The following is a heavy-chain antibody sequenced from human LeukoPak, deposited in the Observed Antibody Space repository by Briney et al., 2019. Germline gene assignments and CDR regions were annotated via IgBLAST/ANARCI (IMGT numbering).Heavy chain of an antibody. J-gene: IGHJ5*02. CDR2: ISAYNGNT. Sequence: ASVKVSCKASGYTFTSYGISWVRQAPGQGLEWMGWISAYNGNTSYAQKLQGRVTMTTDTSTSTAYMELRSLRSDDTAVYYCARDYEYSSSSNWFDPWGQGTLVTVSS. V-gene: IGHV1-18*01. CDR1: GYTFTSYG. CDR3: ARDYEYSSSSNWFDP. D-gene: IGHD6-6*01.